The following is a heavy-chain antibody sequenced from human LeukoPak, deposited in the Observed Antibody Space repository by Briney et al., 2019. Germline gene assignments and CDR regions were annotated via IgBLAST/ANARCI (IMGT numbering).Heavy chain of an antibody. CDR3: ARAGLVVWELAEAFDY. J-gene: IGHJ4*02. CDR2: ISSSGSTI. CDR1: GFTFSDYY. Sequence: AGSLRLSCAASGFTFSDYYMSWIRQAPGKGVEWVSYISSSGSTIYYADSVKGRFTISRDNAKNSLCLQMNSLRAEDTAVYYCARAGLVVWELAEAFDYWGQGTLVTVSS. V-gene: IGHV3-11*01. D-gene: IGHD1-26*01.